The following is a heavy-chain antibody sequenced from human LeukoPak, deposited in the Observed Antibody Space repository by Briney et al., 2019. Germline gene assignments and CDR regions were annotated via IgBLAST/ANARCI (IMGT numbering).Heavy chain of an antibody. CDR2: INHSGST. Sequence: SETLSLTCAVYGGSFSGYYWSWIRQPPGKGLEWIGEINHSGSTSYNPSLKSRVTISVDTSKNQFSLKLSSVTAADTAVYYCARLRDCSSTSCYYDAFDIWGQGTMVTVSS. CDR1: GGSFSGYY. V-gene: IGHV4-34*01. CDR3: ARLRDCSSTSCYYDAFDI. D-gene: IGHD2-2*01. J-gene: IGHJ3*02.